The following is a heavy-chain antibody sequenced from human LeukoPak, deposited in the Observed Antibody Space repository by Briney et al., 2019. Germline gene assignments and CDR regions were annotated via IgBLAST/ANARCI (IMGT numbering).Heavy chain of an antibody. CDR3: AKCGNSGCHLIDY. Sequence: GGSLRLSCAASGFTFNTNAMSWVRQAPGKGLEWVSAISGRTGGTYYADSVKGRFTISRDNSKSTLYLQMDSLKAEDTAVYYCAKCGNSGCHLIDYWGQGTLVTVSS. CDR1: GFTFNTNA. CDR2: ISGRTGGT. D-gene: IGHD5-12*01. V-gene: IGHV3-23*01. J-gene: IGHJ4*02.